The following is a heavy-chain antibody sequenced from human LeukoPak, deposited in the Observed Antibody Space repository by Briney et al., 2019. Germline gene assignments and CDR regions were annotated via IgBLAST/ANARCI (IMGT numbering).Heavy chain of an antibody. V-gene: IGHV3-74*01. CDR1: GFTFSDYW. CDR3: TRDSIDVSY. D-gene: IGHD3-3*02. Sequence: GGSLRLSCTVSGFTFSDYWMHWVRQAPDKGLVWVSRINLDWSSTSYVDSVKGRFTISRDNAKKTVYLQMNSLRAEDTGVYYCTRDSIDVSYWGQGTLVTVSS. CDR2: INLDWSST. J-gene: IGHJ4*02.